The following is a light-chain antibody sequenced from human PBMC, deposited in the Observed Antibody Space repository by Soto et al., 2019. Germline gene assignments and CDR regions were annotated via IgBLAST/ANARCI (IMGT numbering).Light chain of an antibody. CDR3: QQYKNWPPLT. CDR1: QSVGSA. Sequence: EIVMTQSPATLSVSPGETATLSCRASQSVGSAVAWYQHKPGQAPRLLIVGASIRAAGVPGRFSGGGYGTEFTLTIRSLPSEDFAVYYCQQYKNWPPLTFGGGTTVEIK. V-gene: IGKV3-15*01. J-gene: IGKJ4*01. CDR2: GAS.